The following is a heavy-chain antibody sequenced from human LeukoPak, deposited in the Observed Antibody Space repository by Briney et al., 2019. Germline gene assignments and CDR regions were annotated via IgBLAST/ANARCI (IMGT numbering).Heavy chain of an antibody. V-gene: IGHV3-23*01. CDR3: AKAPAGPEYSSSWKFGYNWFDP. CDR2: IGDSRGST. CDR1: GFTFSSYG. Sequence: GGSLRLSCAASGFTFSSYGMSWVRQAPGKGLEWVSSIGDSRGSTYYADSVKGRFTISRDNSKNTPYLQMNSLRAEDTAVYYCAKAPAGPEYSSSWKFGYNWFDPWGQGTLVTVSS. D-gene: IGHD6-13*01. J-gene: IGHJ5*02.